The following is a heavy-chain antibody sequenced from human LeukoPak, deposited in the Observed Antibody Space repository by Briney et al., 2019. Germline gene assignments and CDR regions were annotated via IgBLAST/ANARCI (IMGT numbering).Heavy chain of an antibody. CDR2: INPNSGGT. CDR3: AREGSGGGKKPGIYSFNY. CDR1: GYTFTGYY. V-gene: IGHV1-2*02. J-gene: IGHJ4*02. D-gene: IGHD3-10*01. Sequence: ASVKVSCKASGYTFTGYYMHWVRQAPGQGLEWMGWINPNSGGTNYAQKFQGRVTMTRDTSTSTAYMELSRLRSDDTAVYYCAREGSGGGKKPGIYSFNYGGQEPLVTVSS.